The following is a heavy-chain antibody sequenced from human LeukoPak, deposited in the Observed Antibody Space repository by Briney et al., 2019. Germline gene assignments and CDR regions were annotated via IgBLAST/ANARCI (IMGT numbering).Heavy chain of an antibody. D-gene: IGHD3-3*01. CDR1: GFNFNPYW. CDR3: TGTIFGVLVDY. V-gene: IGHV3-74*01. CDR2: INSDGRST. Sequence: GGSLRLSCAASGFNFNPYWMHWVRQTPGKGLVWVARINSDGRSTNYVDSVKGRFTISRDDSKNTACLQMNSLKTEDTAVYYCTGTIFGVLVDYWGQGTLVTVSS. J-gene: IGHJ4*02.